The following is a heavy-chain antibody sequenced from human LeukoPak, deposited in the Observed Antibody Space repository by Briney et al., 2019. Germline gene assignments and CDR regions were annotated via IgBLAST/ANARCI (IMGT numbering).Heavy chain of an antibody. Sequence: SETLSLTCTVSGGSISSYYWSWIRQPPGKGLEWIGYIYYSGSTNYNPSLKSRVTISVHMSKNQFSLKLSSVTAADTAVYYCARGGDPDFDYWGQGTLVTVSS. CDR1: GGSISSYY. CDR2: IYYSGST. CDR3: ARGGDPDFDY. V-gene: IGHV4-59*01. J-gene: IGHJ4*02. D-gene: IGHD3-16*01.